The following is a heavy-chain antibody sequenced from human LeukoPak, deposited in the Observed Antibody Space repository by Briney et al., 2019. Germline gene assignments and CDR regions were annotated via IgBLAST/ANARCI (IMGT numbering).Heavy chain of an antibody. CDR3: AKYLSGSLDY. Sequence: GGSLRLSCAASGFTFSSYAMHWVRQAPGKGLEWVAVISYDGSNKYYADSVKGRFTISRDNSKNTLYLQMNSLRAEDTAVYYCAKYLSGSLDYWGRGTLVTVSS. V-gene: IGHV3-30*04. D-gene: IGHD5-12*01. CDR1: GFTFSSYA. J-gene: IGHJ4*02. CDR2: ISYDGSNK.